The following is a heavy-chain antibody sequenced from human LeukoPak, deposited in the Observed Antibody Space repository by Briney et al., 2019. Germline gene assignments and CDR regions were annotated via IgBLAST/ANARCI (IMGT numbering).Heavy chain of an antibody. CDR1: GFTFSSYE. J-gene: IGHJ3*02. D-gene: IGHD3-22*01. V-gene: IGHV3-48*03. CDR2: ISSSGSTI. Sequence: PGGSLRLSCAASGFTFSSYEMNWVRQAPGKGLEWVSYISSSGSTIYYADSVKGQFTISRDNAKNSLYLQMNSLRAEDTAVYYCARDAPYDSSGYAAFDIWGQGTMVTVSS. CDR3: ARDAPYDSSGYAAFDI.